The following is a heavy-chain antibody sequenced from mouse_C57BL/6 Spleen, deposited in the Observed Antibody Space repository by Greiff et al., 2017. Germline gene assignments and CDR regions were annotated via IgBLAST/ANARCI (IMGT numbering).Heavy chain of an antibody. CDR2: INYFGSST. J-gene: IGHJ2*01. D-gene: IGHD1-1*01. CDR3: ARDNYGRGDFDY. V-gene: IGHV5-16*01. CDR1: GFTFSDYY. Sequence: EVMLVESEGGLVQPGSSMKLSCTASGFTFSDYYMAWVRPVPEKGLEWVANINYFGSSTYYLDSLKSRFIISRDNAKNILYLQMSSLKSEDTATYYCARDNYGRGDFDYWGQGTTLTVSS.